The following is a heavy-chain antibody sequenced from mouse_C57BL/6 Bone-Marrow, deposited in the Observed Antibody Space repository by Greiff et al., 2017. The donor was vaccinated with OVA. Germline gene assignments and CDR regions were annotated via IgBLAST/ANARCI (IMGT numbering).Heavy chain of an antibody. J-gene: IGHJ4*01. V-gene: IGHV10-3*01. CDR3: VREDRDYAMDY. CDR2: LRSKSSNYAT. CDR1: GFTFNTYA. Sequence: EVHLVESGGGLVQPKGSLKLSCAASGFTFNTYAMHWVRQAPGKGLEWVARLRSKSSNYATYSADSVKDRFTISRDDSQSMLYLQMNNLKTEDTAMYDCVREDRDYAMDYWGKGTSVTVSS.